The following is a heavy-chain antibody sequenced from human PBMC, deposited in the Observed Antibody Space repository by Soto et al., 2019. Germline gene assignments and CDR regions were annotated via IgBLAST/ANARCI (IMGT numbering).Heavy chain of an antibody. CDR3: ARDRPDTYFDY. Sequence: GASLKVSCKASGYTFTSYYMHWVRQAPGQGLEWMGIINPSGGSTSYAQKFQGRVTMTRDTSTSTVYMGLSSLRSEDTAVYYCARDRPDTYFDYWGQGTLVTASS. J-gene: IGHJ4*02. CDR2: INPSGGST. V-gene: IGHV1-46*01. D-gene: IGHD3-9*01. CDR1: GYTFTSYY.